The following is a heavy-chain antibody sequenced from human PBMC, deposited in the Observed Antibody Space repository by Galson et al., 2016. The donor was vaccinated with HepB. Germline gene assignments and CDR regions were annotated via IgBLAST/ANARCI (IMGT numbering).Heavy chain of an antibody. V-gene: IGHV3-49*03. CDR2: IRGTTYGQTP. J-gene: IGHJ6*02. CDR1: GFTFADYT. D-gene: IGHD3-10*01. Sequence: SLRLSCATSGFTFADYTWSWFRQAPGKGLEWVALIRGTTYGQTPNYAASVEGRFTVSRDDSKGIAYLEMGSLKTEDTGVYSCTFVTIFRGAPRNFYYSGMDVWGRGTTVTVSS. CDR3: TFVTIFRGAPRNFYYSGMDV.